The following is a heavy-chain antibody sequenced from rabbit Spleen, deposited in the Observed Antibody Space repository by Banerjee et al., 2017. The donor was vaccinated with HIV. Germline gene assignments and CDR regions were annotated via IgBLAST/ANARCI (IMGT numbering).Heavy chain of an antibody. CDR1: GFSFSSDW. J-gene: IGHJ4*01. D-gene: IGHD5-1*01. Sequence: QEQLEESGGDLVQPGASLTLTCTASGFSFSSDWMCWVRQAPGKGLEWIASIDGGSLGTTLYASWAKGRFIMSRTSSTTVFLQMTSLTAADTATYFCARDLVTVIGWNFNLWGPGTLVTVS. V-gene: IGHV1S45*01. CDR2: IDGGSLGTT. CDR3: ARDLVTVIGWNFNL.